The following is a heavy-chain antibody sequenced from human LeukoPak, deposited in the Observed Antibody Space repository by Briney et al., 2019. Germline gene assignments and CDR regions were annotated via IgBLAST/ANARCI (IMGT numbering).Heavy chain of an antibody. CDR1: GFTFSSYA. D-gene: IGHD2-2*02. V-gene: IGHV3-23*01. CDR3: AKAAAILDYYYYYMDV. J-gene: IGHJ6*03. CDR2: ISGSGGST. Sequence: GGSPRLSCAASGFTFSSYAMSWVRQAPGKGLEWVSAISGSGGSTYYADSVKGRFTISRDNSKNTLYLQMNSLRAEDTAVYYCAKAAAILDYYYYYMDVWGKGTTVTVSS.